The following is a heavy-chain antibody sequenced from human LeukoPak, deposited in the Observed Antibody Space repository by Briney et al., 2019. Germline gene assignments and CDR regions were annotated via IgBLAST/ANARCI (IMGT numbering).Heavy chain of an antibody. CDR1: GGSINSYY. D-gene: IGHD5-24*01. CDR3: ASFGRRDGYNPYYFDY. J-gene: IGHJ4*02. CDR2: IYYSGST. Sequence: SETLSLTCAVSGGSINSYYWTWIRQPPGKGLEWIGYIYYSGSTNYNPSLKSRVTIAVDTSKNQFSLKLSSVTAADTAVYYCASFGRRDGYNPYYFDYWGQGSLVTVSP. V-gene: IGHV4-59*08.